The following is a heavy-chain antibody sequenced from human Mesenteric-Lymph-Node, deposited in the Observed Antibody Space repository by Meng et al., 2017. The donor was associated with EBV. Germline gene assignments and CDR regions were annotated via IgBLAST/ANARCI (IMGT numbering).Heavy chain of an antibody. CDR1: GASFSGYY. V-gene: IGHV4-34*01. J-gene: IGHJ4*02. D-gene: IGHD2-15*01. CDR3: ARGRGSRLLFYSSFDS. CDR2: INQSGST. Sequence: WGAGLLKASGTLSPTCACYGASFSGYYWNWIRQPPGKGLEWIGEINQSGSTNYNPSLKSRVSVSLDTSKNQFSLKLSSVTAADTAVFYCARGRGSRLLFYSSFDSWGQGTLVTVSS.